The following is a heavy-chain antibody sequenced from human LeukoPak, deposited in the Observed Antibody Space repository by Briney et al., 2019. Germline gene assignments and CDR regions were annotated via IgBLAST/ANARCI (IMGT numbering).Heavy chain of an antibody. CDR3: ARRLGASSWFPLDF. Sequence: ASVKVSCKASGYTFMSYGIAWVRQAPGQGIEWMGWISVYNGNTNYAQKFQGRVTMTTDTSTSTAYMELRGLRPDDTAVYYCARRLGASSWFPLDFWGQGTLVTVSS. V-gene: IGHV1-18*01. D-gene: IGHD6-13*01. CDR2: ISVYNGNT. CDR1: GYTFMSYG. J-gene: IGHJ4*02.